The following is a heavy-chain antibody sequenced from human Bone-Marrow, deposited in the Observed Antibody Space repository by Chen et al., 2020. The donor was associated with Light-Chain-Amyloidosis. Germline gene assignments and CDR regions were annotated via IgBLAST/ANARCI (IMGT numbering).Heavy chain of an antibody. Sequence: QLQLQESGPGLVKPSESLSLTCTVSGGSISSSGYYWAWIRQPPGNGLEGIGTIYYSGSTQYNPSLESRVTMSVDTSKNQFSLKLSSVTAADTAIYYCARWLRFDSRGYPFDYWGQGTLVTVSS. V-gene: IGHV4-39*01. J-gene: IGHJ4*02. CDR1: GGSISSSGYY. CDR3: ARWLRFDSRGYPFDY. CDR2: IYYSGST. D-gene: IGHD3-22*01.